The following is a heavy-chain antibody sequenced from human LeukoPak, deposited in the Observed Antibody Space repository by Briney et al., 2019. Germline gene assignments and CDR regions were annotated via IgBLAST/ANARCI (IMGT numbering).Heavy chain of an antibody. CDR1: GGTFSSYA. Sequence: ASVKVSCKASGGTFSSYAISWVRQAPGQGLEWMGGIIPIFGTANYAQKFQGRVTITADESTSTAYMELSSLRSEDTAVYYCAREDSSSWYRGYFFDYWGQGTLVTVSS. V-gene: IGHV1-69*13. D-gene: IGHD6-13*01. CDR2: IIPIFGTA. J-gene: IGHJ4*02. CDR3: AREDSSSWYRGYFFDY.